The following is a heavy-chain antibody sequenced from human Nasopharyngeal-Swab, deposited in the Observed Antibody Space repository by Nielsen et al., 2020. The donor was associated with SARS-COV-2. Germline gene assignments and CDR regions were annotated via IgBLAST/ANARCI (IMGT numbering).Heavy chain of an antibody. D-gene: IGHD3-10*01. CDR3: ARDEGARVLWFGELSTYYYYGMDV. J-gene: IGHJ6*02. CDR2: ISSSGSTI. V-gene: IGHV3-48*03. Sequence: VRQAPGKGLEWVSYISSSGSTIYYADSVKGRFTISRDNAKNSLYLQMNSLRAEDTAVYYCARDEGARVLWFGELSTYYYYGMDVWGQGTMVTVSS.